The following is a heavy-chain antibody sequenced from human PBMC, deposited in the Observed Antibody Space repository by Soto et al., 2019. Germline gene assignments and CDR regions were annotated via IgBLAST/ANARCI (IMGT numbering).Heavy chain of an antibody. V-gene: IGHV1-69*06. J-gene: IGHJ6*02. D-gene: IGHD3-22*01. CDR2: IIPIFGTA. CDR3: ARAVPATIIVVVPRWDYYYYYGMDV. Sequence: SVKVSCKASGGTFSSYAISWVRQAPGQGLEWMGGIIPIFGTANYAQKFQGRVTITADKSTSTAYMELSSLRSEATAVYYCARAVPATIIVVVPRWDYYYYYGMDVWGQGTTVTVSS. CDR1: GGTFSSYA.